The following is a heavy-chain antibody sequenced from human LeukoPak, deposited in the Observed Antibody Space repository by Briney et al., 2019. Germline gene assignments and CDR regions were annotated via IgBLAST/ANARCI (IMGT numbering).Heavy chain of an antibody. D-gene: IGHD3-22*01. V-gene: IGHV5-51*01. CDR1: GYSFTSYW. CDR2: IYPGDSDA. CDR3: ARREIYYDSSGSQDAFDI. J-gene: IGHJ3*02. Sequence: GESLKISCKGSGYSFTSYWIGWVRQMPGKGLEWMGIIYPGDSDARYSPSFQGQVTISADKSISTAYLQWSSLKASDTAMYYCARREIYYDSSGSQDAFDIWGQGTMVTVSS.